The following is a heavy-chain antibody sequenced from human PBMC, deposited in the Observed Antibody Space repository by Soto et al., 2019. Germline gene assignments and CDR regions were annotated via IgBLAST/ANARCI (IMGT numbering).Heavy chain of an antibody. CDR3: ARRHDSSGYYSTIDY. D-gene: IGHD3-22*01. Sequence: SETLSLTCTVSSGSISSADYYWSWIRQHPGKGLEWIGYMYYTGSTNYNPSLKSRVTISVDTSKNQFSLKLTSVTAADTAVYYCARRHDSSGYYSTIDYWGQGTLVTVSS. CDR1: SGSISSADYY. CDR2: MYYTGST. V-gene: IGHV4-31*03. J-gene: IGHJ4*02.